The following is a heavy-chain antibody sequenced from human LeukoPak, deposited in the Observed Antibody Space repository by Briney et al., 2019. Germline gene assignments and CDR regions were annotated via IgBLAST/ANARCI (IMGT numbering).Heavy chain of an antibody. CDR2: INSDGSST. CDR3: AREVNYYDFWSGYYRSGYFDY. V-gene: IGHV3-74*01. CDR1: GFTFNSYT. D-gene: IGHD3-3*01. J-gene: IGHJ4*02. Sequence: GGSLRLSCAAPGFTFNSYTMHWVRQAPGKGLVWVSRINSDGSSTSYADSVKGRFTISRDNAKNTLYLQMNSLRAEDTAVYYCAREVNYYDFWSGYYRSGYFDYWGQGTLVTVSS.